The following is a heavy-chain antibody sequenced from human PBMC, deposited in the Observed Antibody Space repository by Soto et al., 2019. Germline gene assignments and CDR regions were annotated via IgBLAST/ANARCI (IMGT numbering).Heavy chain of an antibody. CDR1: GFTFSSYG. J-gene: IGHJ6*02. D-gene: IGHD5-18*01. Sequence: QVQLVESGGGVVQPGRSLRLSCAASGFTFSSYGMHWVRQAPGKGLEWVAVISYDGSNKYYADSVKGRVTISRDNSKNTLYLQMNSLRAEDTAVYYCAKGQGYSYGMDYYDYYGMDVWGHGTMVTVSS. CDR2: ISYDGSNK. CDR3: AKGQGYSYGMDYYDYYGMDV. V-gene: IGHV3-30*18.